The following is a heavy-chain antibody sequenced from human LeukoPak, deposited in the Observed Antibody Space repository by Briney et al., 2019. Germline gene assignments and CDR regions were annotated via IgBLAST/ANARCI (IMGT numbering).Heavy chain of an antibody. V-gene: IGHV1-18*01. CDR1: GYTFTSYS. CDR3: ARDQGYYESSGFDY. Sequence: ASVKVSCKASGYTFTSYSVSWVRQAPGQGLEWMGWISAYNGNTNYARKVQGRVTMSTDTATSTAYMELRSLRSDDTAVYYCARDQGYYESSGFDYWGQGTLVTVSS. CDR2: ISAYNGNT. D-gene: IGHD3-22*01. J-gene: IGHJ4*02.